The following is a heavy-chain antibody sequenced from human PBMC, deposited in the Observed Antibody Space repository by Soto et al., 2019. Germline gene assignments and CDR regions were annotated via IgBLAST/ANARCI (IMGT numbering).Heavy chain of an antibody. V-gene: IGHV4-31*03. J-gene: IGHJ5*02. D-gene: IGHD2-15*01. CDR3: ARDRYCSGGSCYGWFDP. Sequence: QVQLQESGPGLVKPSQTLSLTCTVSGGSISSGGYYWSWIRQRPGMGLAWIGYIYYSGSTYYNPSLKNRVTISVDTSKNQFSLKLSSVTAADTAVYYCARDRYCSGGSCYGWFDPWGQGTLVTVSS. CDR1: GGSISSGGYY. CDR2: IYYSGST.